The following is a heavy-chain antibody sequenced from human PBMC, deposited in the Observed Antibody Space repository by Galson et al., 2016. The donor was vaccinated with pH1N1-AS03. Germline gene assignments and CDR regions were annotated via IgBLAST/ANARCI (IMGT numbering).Heavy chain of an antibody. CDR3: AIGPNIAVAGPFHI. CDR1: GYTLSSYG. V-gene: IGHV1-18*01. D-gene: IGHD6-19*01. J-gene: IGHJ4*02. CDR2: ISTYNNDT. Sequence: SVKVSCKASGYTLSSYGINWVRQAPGQGLEWMGWISTYNNDTNYAQTLQGRVTMTTDTSTNTAYIELRSLRSDDTAVYYCAIGPNIAVAGPFHIWGQGTLVTVSS.